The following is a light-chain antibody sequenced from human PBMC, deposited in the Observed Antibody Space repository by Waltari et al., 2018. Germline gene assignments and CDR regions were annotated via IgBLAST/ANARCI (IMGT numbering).Light chain of an antibody. V-gene: IGLV2-14*01. CDR2: EVS. CDR1: SSDVGSYNS. J-gene: IGLJ2*01. CDR3: SSYTSSSTKV. Sequence: QSALTQPASVSGSPGQSITISCTGTSSDVGSYNSVSWYQQHPGKAPKLMIYEVSNRPAGVSNRFSGSKSGNTASLTISGLQAEDEADYYCSSYTSSSTKVFGGGTKLTVL.